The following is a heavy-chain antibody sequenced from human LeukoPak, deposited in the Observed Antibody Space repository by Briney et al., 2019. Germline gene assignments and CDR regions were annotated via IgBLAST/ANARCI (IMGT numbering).Heavy chain of an antibody. CDR3: ASIIAVAGSYYFDY. CDR2: IKQDGSEK. J-gene: IGHJ4*02. V-gene: IGHV3-7*01. D-gene: IGHD6-19*01. CDR1: GFTFSSYG. Sequence: GGSLRLSCAASGFTFSSYGMSWVRQAPGKGLEWVANIKQDGSEKYYVDSVKGRFTISRDNAKNSLYLQMNGLRAEDTAVYYCASIIAVAGSYYFDYWGQGTLVTVSS.